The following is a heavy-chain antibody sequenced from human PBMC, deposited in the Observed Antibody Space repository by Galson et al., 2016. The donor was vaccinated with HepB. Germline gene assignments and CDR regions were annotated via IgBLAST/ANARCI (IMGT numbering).Heavy chain of an antibody. CDR2: IIISGTTT. CDR1: GFTFTNYA. D-gene: IGHD4-23*01. J-gene: IGHJ4*02. Sequence: SLRLSCAASGFTFTNYAMNWVRQAPGKGLEWVSTIIISGTTTYYADSVKGRFTISRDNSKNTLYLQMNSLRAEDTARYYCVKDGNSGNDFWGQGTMVTVSS. CDR3: VKDGNSGNDF. V-gene: IGHV3-23*01.